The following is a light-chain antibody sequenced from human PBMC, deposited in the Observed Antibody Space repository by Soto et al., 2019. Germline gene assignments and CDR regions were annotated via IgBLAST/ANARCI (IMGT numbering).Light chain of an antibody. Sequence: QSALTQPASVSGSPGQSITISCTGTSSDVGGYNYVSWYQQHPGKAPKLMIYDVSNRPSGVSDRFSGSKSGNTASLTISGLEEDDAADYYCSSATSSSPRVFGGGTKLTVL. V-gene: IGLV2-14*01. CDR2: DVS. J-gene: IGLJ2*01. CDR3: SSATSSSPRV. CDR1: SSDVGGYNY.